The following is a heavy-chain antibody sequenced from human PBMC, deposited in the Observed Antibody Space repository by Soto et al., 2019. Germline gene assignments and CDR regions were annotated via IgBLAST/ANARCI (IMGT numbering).Heavy chain of an antibody. Sequence: QVQLVQSGAEVKKPGASVKVSCKVSGYTLNEVAMHWVRQATGKGLEWLGGFDPDEAETIYAQHFQGRVTMTEDTSTDTVYMELSSLRSNDTALYFCPTYHGDYKFDHWGQGTRVTGSS. D-gene: IGHD4-17*01. CDR3: PTYHGDYKFDH. CDR2: FDPDEAET. CDR1: GYTLNEVA. V-gene: IGHV1-24*01. J-gene: IGHJ5*02.